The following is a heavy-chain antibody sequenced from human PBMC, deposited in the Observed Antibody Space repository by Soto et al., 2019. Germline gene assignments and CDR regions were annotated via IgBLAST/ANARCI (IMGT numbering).Heavy chain of an antibody. CDR1: GFTFSSYE. CDR3: ARGYYRFDY. V-gene: IGHV3-48*03. CDR2: ISSSGSTI. Sequence: GGSLRLSCAASGFTFSSYEMNWVRQAPGKGLEWVSYISSSGSTIYYADSVKGRFTISRDNAKNSLYLQMSSLRAEDTAVYYCARGYYRFDYCGQGNLVTVSS. J-gene: IGHJ4*02. D-gene: IGHD3-22*01.